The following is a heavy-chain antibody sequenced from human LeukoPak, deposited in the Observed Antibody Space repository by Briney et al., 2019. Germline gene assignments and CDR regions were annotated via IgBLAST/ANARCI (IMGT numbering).Heavy chain of an antibody. D-gene: IGHD3-3*01. CDR2: IYSGGST. CDR3: ARRTYDFWSGSIGGAFDI. Sequence: GGSLRLSCAASGFTVSSTYMSWVRQAPGKGLEWVSVIYSGGSTYYADSVKGRFTISRDNSKNTLYLQMNSLRAEDTAVYYCARRTYDFWSGSIGGAFDIWGQGTMVTVSS. CDR1: GFTVSSTY. V-gene: IGHV3-66*01. J-gene: IGHJ3*02.